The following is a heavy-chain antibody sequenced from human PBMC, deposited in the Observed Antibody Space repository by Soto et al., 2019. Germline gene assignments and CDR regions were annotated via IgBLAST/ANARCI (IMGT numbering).Heavy chain of an antibody. D-gene: IGHD4-4*01. Sequence: ASVKVSCKASGYTFTSYDINWVRQATGQGLECMGWMNPNSGNTGYAQKFQGRVTMTTDRSTSTAYIELRSLRSDDTAVYYCARDLTVTLYALDVSGQGTTVTVSS. CDR3: ARDLTVTLYALDV. CDR1: GYTFTSYD. V-gene: IGHV1-8*01. J-gene: IGHJ6*02. CDR2: MNPNSGNT.